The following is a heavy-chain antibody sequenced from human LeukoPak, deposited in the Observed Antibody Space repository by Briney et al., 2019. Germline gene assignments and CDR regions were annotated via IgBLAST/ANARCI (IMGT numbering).Heavy chain of an antibody. CDR1: GFTFSAYA. CDR3: ARVLGDILTGFNAFDI. CDR2: INSVSGTI. V-gene: IGHV3-48*04. Sequence: GGSLRLSCAASGFTFSAYAMNWVRQAPGKGLEWVSHINSVSGTIYYADSVKGRFTISRDNAKNTLYLQMNSLRAEDTAVYYCARVLGDILTGFNAFDIWGQGTMVTVSS. D-gene: IGHD3-9*01. J-gene: IGHJ3*02.